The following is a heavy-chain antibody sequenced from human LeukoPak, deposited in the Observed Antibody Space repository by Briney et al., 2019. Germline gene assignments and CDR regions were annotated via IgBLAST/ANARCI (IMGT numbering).Heavy chain of an antibody. J-gene: IGHJ6*03. CDR3: ARAARGYSYGSARYYMDV. D-gene: IGHD5-18*01. Sequence: SETLSLTCTVSGYSISSGYYWGWIRQPPGKGLEWIGYIHYSGSTNYKASLKSRVSISVDTSTNQFSLKVSSVTAADTAVYYCARAARGYSYGSARYYMDVWGKGTTVTVSS. V-gene: IGHV4-61*05. CDR2: IHYSGST. CDR1: GYSISSGYY.